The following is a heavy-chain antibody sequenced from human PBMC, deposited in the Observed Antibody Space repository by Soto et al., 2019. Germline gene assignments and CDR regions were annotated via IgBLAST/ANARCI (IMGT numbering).Heavy chain of an antibody. CDR3: ARGRIIGP. Sequence: SETLSLTCTVTGVSISTFLWNWIRQPPGKGLEWIGSIYYSGSTNYNPSLNSRVTISVDTSKNQFSLKLNSVTAADTAVYYCARGRIIGPWGRGALVTVSS. CDR2: IYYSGST. V-gene: IGHV4-59*01. D-gene: IGHD2-15*01. CDR1: GVSISTFL. J-gene: IGHJ5*02.